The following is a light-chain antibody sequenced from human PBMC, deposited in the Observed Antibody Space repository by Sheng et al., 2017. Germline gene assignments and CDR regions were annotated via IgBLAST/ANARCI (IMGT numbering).Light chain of an antibody. V-gene: IGLV2-14*03. Sequence: QSALAQPASVSGSPGQSITISCTGTSSNIGNYNYVSWYQQHPGKAPKLMIYDVSNRPSGISNRFSGSKSGNTASLTISGLQAEDEANYYCSSFTSISTVVFGGGTKLSVL. J-gene: IGLJ2*01. CDR3: SSFTSISTVV. CDR2: DVS. CDR1: SSNIGNYNY.